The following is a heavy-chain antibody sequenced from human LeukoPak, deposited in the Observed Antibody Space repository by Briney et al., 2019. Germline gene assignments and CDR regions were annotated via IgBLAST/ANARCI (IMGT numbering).Heavy chain of an antibody. J-gene: IGHJ6*02. V-gene: IGHV1-8*01. D-gene: IGHD3-3*01. CDR1: GYTFTIYD. CDR3: ARGAIFGVTPRGYGMDV. CDR2: MNPNNGGT. Sequence: GASVKVSCKASGYTFTIYDINWVRQAPGQGLEWVGWMNPNNGGTVYAQKFQGRVTMTRDTSTGTLYMELNSLKSEDTAMYYCARGAIFGVTPRGYGMDVWGQGTTVTVSS.